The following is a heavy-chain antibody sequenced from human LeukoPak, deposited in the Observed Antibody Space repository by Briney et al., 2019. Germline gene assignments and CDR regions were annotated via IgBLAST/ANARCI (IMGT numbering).Heavy chain of an antibody. CDR3: ARAHYYDSSGSNFAQDYYYYYGMDV. D-gene: IGHD3-22*01. V-gene: IGHV3-30-3*01. J-gene: IGHJ6*02. Sequence: GRSLRLSCAASGFTFSSYAMHWVRQAPGKGLEWVAVISYDGSNKYYADSVKGRFTISRDNSKNTLYLQMNSLRAEDTAVYYCARAHYYDSSGSNFAQDYYYYYGMDVWGQGTTVTVSS. CDR2: ISYDGSNK. CDR1: GFTFSSYA.